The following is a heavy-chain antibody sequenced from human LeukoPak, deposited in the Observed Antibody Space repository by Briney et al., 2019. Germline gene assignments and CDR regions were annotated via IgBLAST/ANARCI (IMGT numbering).Heavy chain of an antibody. Sequence: GGSLRLSCTASGLTLSNFAMNWVRQAPGKGLEWVSSINGSSGSTYYADSVKGRYSVSRDTSKNTLYLQMNNLRAEDTAVYFCAKVGRRPGGNDGGWFWGQGILVTVSS. CDR1: GLTLSNFA. V-gene: IGHV3-23*01. CDR3: AKVGRRPGGNDGGWF. J-gene: IGHJ4*02. CDR2: INGSSGST. D-gene: IGHD3-10*01.